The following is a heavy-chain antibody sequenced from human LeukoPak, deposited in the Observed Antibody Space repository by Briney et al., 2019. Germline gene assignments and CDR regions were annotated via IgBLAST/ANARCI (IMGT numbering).Heavy chain of an antibody. J-gene: IGHJ4*02. CDR3: ARSSGTGTFSY. CDR1: GDSISRSTYY. V-gene: IGHV4-39*02. D-gene: IGHD6-25*01. Sequence: PSETLSLTCTVSGDSISRSTYYWAWIRQPPGKGLEWIGSVYYGRSPYFNPSLESRATISVDTSKNHFSLKMSSVTAADTAVYYCARSSGTGTFSYWGQGTLVTVSS. CDR2: VYYGRSP.